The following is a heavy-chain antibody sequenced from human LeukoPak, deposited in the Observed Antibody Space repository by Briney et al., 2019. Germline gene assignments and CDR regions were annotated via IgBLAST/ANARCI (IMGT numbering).Heavy chain of an antibody. CDR1: GFNVSSNY. V-gene: IGHV3-66*01. D-gene: IGHD2-8*02. Sequence: GGSLRLSCAASGFNVSSNYMTWVRQAPGKGLEWVSFMYRGDRTYYADSVKGRFTMSRDDMKRTVYLQMDSLRAGGTAVYYCARSECTAGSCNWFDPWGQGTPVTVSP. CDR2: MYRGDRT. CDR3: ARSECTAGSCNWFDP. J-gene: IGHJ5*02.